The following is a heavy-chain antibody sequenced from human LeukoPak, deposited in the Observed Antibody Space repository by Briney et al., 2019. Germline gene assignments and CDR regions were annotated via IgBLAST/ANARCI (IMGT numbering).Heavy chain of an antibody. CDR2: ISYDGSNK. CDR3: ARDKYYYDSSGRPYYFDY. Sequence: PGRSLRLSCAASGFTFSSYAMHWVRQAPGKGLEWVAVISYDGSNKYYADSVKGRFTISRDNSKNTLYLQMNSLRAEDTAVYYCARDKYYYDSSGRPYYFDYWGQGTLVTVSS. V-gene: IGHV3-30*04. D-gene: IGHD3-22*01. CDR1: GFTFSSYA. J-gene: IGHJ4*02.